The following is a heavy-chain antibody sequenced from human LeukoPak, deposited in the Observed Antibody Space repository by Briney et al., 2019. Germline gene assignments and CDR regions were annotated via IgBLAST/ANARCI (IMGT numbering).Heavy chain of an antibody. CDR3: AKGITHSSGYFRAIDY. CDR1: GFTFSGFG. V-gene: IGHV3-23*01. D-gene: IGHD3-22*01. J-gene: IGHJ4*02. Sequence: GGSLRLSCAASGFTFSGFGMSWVRQSPGKGLECVSVISGSGGSTFYADSVKGRFTISRDNSKNTLYLQMNSLRAEDTAVYYCAKGITHSSGYFRAIDYWGQGTLVTVSS. CDR2: ISGSGGST.